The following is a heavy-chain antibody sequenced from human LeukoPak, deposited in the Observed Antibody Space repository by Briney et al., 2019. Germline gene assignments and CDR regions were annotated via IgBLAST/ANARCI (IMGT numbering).Heavy chain of an antibody. CDR1: GGSISSYY. J-gene: IGHJ4*02. CDR2: IYYSGST. Sequence: PSETLSLTCTVSGGSISSYYWSWIRQPPGKGLEWIGYIYYSGSTNYNPSLKSRVTISIDTSKNQFSLKLSSVTAADTAVYYCASGILTGYPNFDYWGQGTLVTVSS. D-gene: IGHD3-9*01. V-gene: IGHV4-59*08. CDR3: ASGILTGYPNFDY.